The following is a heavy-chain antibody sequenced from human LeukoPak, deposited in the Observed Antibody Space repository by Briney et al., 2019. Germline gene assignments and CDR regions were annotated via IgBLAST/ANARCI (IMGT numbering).Heavy chain of an antibody. CDR2: ISAYNGNT. J-gene: IGHJ4*02. V-gene: IGHV1-18*01. Sequence: ASVKVSCKASGYTFTSYGISWVRQAPGQGLEWMGWISAYNGNTNYAQKLQGRVTMTTDTSTSTAYMELRSVRSDDTAVYYCARGGNYDILTGYFPFDYWGQGTLVTVSS. CDR3: ARGGNYDILTGYFPFDY. CDR1: GYTFTSYG. D-gene: IGHD3-9*01.